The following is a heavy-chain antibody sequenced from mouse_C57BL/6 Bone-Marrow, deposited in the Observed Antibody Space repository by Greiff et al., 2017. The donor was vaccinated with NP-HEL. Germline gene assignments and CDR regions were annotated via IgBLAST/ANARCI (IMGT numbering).Heavy chain of an antibody. CDR2: ISSGGSYT. V-gene: IGHV5-6*02. CDR1: GFTFSSYG. CDR3: ARRGDYDGYFDH. D-gene: IGHD2-4*01. J-gene: IGHJ2*01. Sequence: EVKLMESGGDLVKPGGSLKLSCAASGFTFSSYGMSWVRQTPDKRLEWVATISSGGSYTYYPDSVKGRFTISRDNAKNTLYLQMSSLKSEDTAMYYCARRGDYDGYFDHWGQGTTLTVSS.